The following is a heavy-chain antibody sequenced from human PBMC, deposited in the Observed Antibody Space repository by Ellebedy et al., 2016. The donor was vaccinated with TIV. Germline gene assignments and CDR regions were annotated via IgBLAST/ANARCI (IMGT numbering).Heavy chain of an antibody. CDR3: AKVGVWYGDAVNS. CDR2: ASDGGHGT. D-gene: IGHD3-10*01. Sequence: PGGSLRLSCAASGFSFSTYAMIWVRQAPGKGLEWVSSASDGGHGTDYDASVEVRFTISRDHSQSTIYLQMDSLRADDTAVYYCAKVGVWYGDAVNSWGPGTRVTVSS. V-gene: IGHV3-23*01. J-gene: IGHJ4*02. CDR1: GFSFSTYA.